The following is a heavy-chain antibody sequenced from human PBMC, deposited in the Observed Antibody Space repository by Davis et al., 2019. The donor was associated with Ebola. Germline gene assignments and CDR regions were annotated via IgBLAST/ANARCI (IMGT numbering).Heavy chain of an antibody. CDR2: ISYDGSNT. J-gene: IGHJ6*02. D-gene: IGHD5-18*01. CDR1: GFTFSSYS. Sequence: PGGSLRLSCAASGFTFSSYSMHWVRQAPGKGLEWVAVISYDGSNTYYADSVKGRFTISRDNYKNTLYLQMNSLRAEDTAVYYCVRDRGGRYSWVTYYGMDVWGQGTTVTVSS. V-gene: IGHV3-30*04. CDR3: VRDRGGRYSWVTYYGMDV.